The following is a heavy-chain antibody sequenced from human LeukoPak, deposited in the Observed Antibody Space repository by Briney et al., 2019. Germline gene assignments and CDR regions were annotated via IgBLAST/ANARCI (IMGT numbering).Heavy chain of an antibody. D-gene: IGHD3-3*01. CDR2: ISSSSNYI. CDR3: ARALYHDFWSGYYGYDY. CDR1: GFTFSSYN. Sequence: GGSLRLSRAASGFTFSSYNMNWVRQAPGKGQEWVSSISSSSNYIYYADSVEGRFTISRDNAKNSLYLQMNGLRAEDTAVYYCARALYHDFWSGYYGYDYWGQGALVTVSS. J-gene: IGHJ4*02. V-gene: IGHV3-21*03.